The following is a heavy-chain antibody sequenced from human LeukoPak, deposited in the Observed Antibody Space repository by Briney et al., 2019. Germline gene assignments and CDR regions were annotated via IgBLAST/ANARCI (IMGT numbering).Heavy chain of an antibody. Sequence: SETLSLTCAVSGGSISSGGYSWSWIRQPPGKGLEWIGYIYHSGSTYYNPSLKGRVTISVDRSKNQFSLKLSSVTAADTAVYYCARVGTDYYGSGSYYLDYWGQGTLVTVSS. J-gene: IGHJ4*02. V-gene: IGHV4-30-2*01. D-gene: IGHD3-10*01. CDR2: IYHSGST. CDR1: GGSISSGGYS. CDR3: ARVGTDYYGSGSYYLDY.